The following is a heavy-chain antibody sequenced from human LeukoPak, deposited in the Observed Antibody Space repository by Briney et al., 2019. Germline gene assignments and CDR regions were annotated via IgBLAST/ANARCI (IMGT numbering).Heavy chain of an antibody. CDR2: ISAYNGNT. D-gene: IGHD3-9*01. V-gene: IGHV1-18*01. CDR3: ARENYDILTGYYVDY. Sequence: GSVKVSCKASGYTFTSYGISWVRQAPGQGLEWMGWISAYNGNTNYAQKLQGRVTMTTDTSTSTAYMELRSPRSDDTAVYYCARENYDILTGYYVDYWGQGTLVTVSS. CDR1: GYTFTSYG. J-gene: IGHJ4*02.